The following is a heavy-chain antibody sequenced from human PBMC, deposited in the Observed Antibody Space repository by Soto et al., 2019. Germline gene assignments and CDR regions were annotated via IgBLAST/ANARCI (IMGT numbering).Heavy chain of an antibody. J-gene: IGHJ4*02. Sequence: QLQLQESGPGLVKPSETLSLTCTVSGGSISSSSYYWGWIRQPPGKGLEWIGSIYYSGSTYYNPSLKSRVTISVDTSKNQFSLKLSSVTAADTAVYYCARGGARRIQLWSTLLYYFDYWGQGTLVTVSS. D-gene: IGHD5-18*01. CDR1: GGSISSSSYY. CDR2: IYYSGST. V-gene: IGHV4-39*01. CDR3: ARGGARRIQLWSTLLYYFDY.